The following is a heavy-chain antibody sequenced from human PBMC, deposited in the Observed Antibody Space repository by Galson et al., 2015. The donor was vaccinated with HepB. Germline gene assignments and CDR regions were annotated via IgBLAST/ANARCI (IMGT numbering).Heavy chain of an antibody. Sequence: SLRLSCAASGSTFSNYGMHWVRQAPGKGLEWVAVISYDGSYKYYADSGKGRFTISRDNSKNTLYLQMNSLRTEDAAVYHCAKGVAVAGTYFQHWGQGTLVTVSS. V-gene: IGHV3-30*18. CDR3: AKGVAVAGTYFQH. D-gene: IGHD6-19*01. J-gene: IGHJ1*01. CDR1: GSTFSNYG. CDR2: ISYDGSYK.